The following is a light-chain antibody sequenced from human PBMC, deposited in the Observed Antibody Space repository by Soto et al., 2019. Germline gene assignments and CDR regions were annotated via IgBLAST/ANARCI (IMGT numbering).Light chain of an antibody. CDR2: GAS. Sequence: EIVLTQSPGTLSLSPGERATLSCRASHSVRSSYLAWYQQKPGKAPRLLIYGASSRATGIPDRFSGSGSGTDFTLTISRLAPEDFAVYYCQQYGSSPPYTFGQGTKLEIK. CDR1: HSVRSSY. CDR3: QQYGSSPPYT. J-gene: IGKJ2*01. V-gene: IGKV3-20*01.